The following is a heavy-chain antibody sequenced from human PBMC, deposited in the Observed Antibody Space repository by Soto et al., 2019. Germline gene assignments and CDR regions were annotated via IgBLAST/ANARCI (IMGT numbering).Heavy chain of an antibody. CDR3: ARGGYGDY. J-gene: IGHJ4*02. Sequence: QVHLVQSGAEVKKPGASVKVSCKASGYTFTSYGITWVRQAPGQGLEWMGWISAHNGNTDYAQKLQGRVIVTRDTSTITAYMELRSLRSADTAVYYCARGGYGDYWGQGALVTVSS. D-gene: IGHD1-1*01. CDR1: GYTFTSYG. V-gene: IGHV1-18*01. CDR2: ISAHNGNT.